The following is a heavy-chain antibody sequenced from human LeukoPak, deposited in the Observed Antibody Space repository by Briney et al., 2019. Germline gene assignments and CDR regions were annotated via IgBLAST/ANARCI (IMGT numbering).Heavy chain of an antibody. Sequence: GASVKVSCKASGYTFTSYGISWVRQAPGQGLEWMGWISTYNGNTNYAQKLQGRVTMTTDTSTSTAYMELRSLRSDDTAMYYCARDPGYVSSSSWYCYYYYYMDVWGKGTTVTVSS. CDR1: GYTFTSYG. CDR2: ISTYNGNT. CDR3: ARDPGYVSSSSWYCYYYYYMDV. J-gene: IGHJ6*03. D-gene: IGHD6-13*01. V-gene: IGHV1-18*01.